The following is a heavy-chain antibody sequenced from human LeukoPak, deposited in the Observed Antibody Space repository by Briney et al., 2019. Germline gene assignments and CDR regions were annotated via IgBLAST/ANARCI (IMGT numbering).Heavy chain of an antibody. CDR1: GFTFSSYG. J-gene: IGHJ4*02. CDR2: IRYDGSNK. V-gene: IGHV3-30*02. D-gene: IGHD6-19*01. CDR3: AKDLYSSSLFDY. Sequence: GGSLRLSCAASGFTFSSYGMHWVRQAPGKGLEWVAFIRYDGSNKYYADSVKGRFTISRDNSENTLYLQMNSLRAGDTAVYYCAKDLYSSSLFDYWGQGTLVTVSS.